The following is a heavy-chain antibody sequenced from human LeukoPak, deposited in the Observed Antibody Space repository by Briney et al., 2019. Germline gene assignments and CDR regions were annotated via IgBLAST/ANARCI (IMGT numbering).Heavy chain of an antibody. CDR2: ISWDGGST. CDR1: GFTFSSYA. J-gene: IGHJ4*02. D-gene: IGHD3-16*01. Sequence: PGGSLRLSCAASGFTFSSYAMSWVRQAPGKGLEWVSLISWDGGSTYYADSVKGRFTISRDNSKNSLYLQMNSLRTEDTALYYCAKDIGGERWRNAEFDYWGQGTLVTVSS. V-gene: IGHV3-43*02. CDR3: AKDIGGERWRNAEFDY.